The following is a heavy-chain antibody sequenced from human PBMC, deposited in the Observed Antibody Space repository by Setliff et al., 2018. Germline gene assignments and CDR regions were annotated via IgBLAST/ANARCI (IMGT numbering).Heavy chain of an antibody. Sequence: PSETLSLTCSVYGESFSNNYWSWIRQPPGKGLEWIGESNHSGNTTNHPSLKSRLAMSVDTSKNQFSLKLTSVTAADTAVYYCARRDGSIIYREFFDYWGQGARVTVSS. CDR3: ARRDGSIIYREFFDY. V-gene: IGHV4-34*01. CDR1: GESFSNNY. J-gene: IGHJ4*02. CDR2: SNHSGNT. D-gene: IGHD3-10*01.